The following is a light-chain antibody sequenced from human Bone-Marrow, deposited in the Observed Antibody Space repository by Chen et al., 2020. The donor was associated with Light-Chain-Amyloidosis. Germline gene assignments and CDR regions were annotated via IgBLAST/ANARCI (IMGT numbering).Light chain of an antibody. CDR1: DLPTQY. Sequence: SYELTQPPSASVSPGQTARITCSGDDLPTQYAYWYQQKPGQAPVLVRHRDTERPSGISERFSGSSSGTTATLTISGVQAEDEADYHCQSADSSGTYEVIFGGGTKLTVL. CDR3: QSADSSGTYEVI. V-gene: IGLV3-25*03. J-gene: IGLJ2*01. CDR2: RDT.